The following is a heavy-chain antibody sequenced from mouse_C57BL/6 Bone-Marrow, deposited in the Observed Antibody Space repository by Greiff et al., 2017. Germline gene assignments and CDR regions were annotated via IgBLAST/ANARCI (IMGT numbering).Heavy chain of an antibody. Sequence: QVQLKQPGAELVKPGASVKLSCKASGYTFTSYWMHWVKQRPGQGLEWIGMIHPNSGSTNYNEKFKSKATLTVDKSSSTAYMQLSSLTSEDSAVYCWARRGRNRYFDVWGTGTTVTVSS. V-gene: IGHV1-64*01. CDR3: ARRGRNRYFDV. J-gene: IGHJ1*03. CDR1: GYTFTSYW. CDR2: IHPNSGST. D-gene: IGHD3-3*01.